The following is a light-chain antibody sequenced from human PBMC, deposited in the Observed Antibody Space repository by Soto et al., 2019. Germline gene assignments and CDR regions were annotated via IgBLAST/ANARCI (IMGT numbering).Light chain of an antibody. CDR1: QSVSGY. Sequence: EIVLTQSPATLSLSPGERATLSCRASQSVSGYLAWYQQKPGQAPRLLIYDASNRVAGIPARFSGSGSGTDFTLPISSLEPEDFALYYCQQRSNWPLLTFGGGTKVEIK. CDR3: QQRSNWPLLT. J-gene: IGKJ4*01. V-gene: IGKV3-11*01. CDR2: DAS.